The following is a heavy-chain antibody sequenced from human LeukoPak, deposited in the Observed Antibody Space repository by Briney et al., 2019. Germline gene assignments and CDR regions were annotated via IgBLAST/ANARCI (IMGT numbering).Heavy chain of an antibody. D-gene: IGHD6-19*01. CDR3: ARESPYSSGWDYYYYYMGV. CDR1: GGSISSSSYY. CDR2: IYYSGST. V-gene: IGHV4-39*07. Sequence: SETLSLTCTVSGGSISSSSYYWGWIRQPPGKGLEWIGSIYYSGSTYYNPSLKSRVTISVDTSKNRFSLKLSSVTAADTAVYYCARESPYSSGWDYYYYYMGVWGKGTTVTVSS. J-gene: IGHJ6*03.